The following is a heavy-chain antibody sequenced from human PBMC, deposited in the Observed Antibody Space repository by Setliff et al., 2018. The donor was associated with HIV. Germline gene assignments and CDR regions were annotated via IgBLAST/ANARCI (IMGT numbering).Heavy chain of an antibody. CDR1: GGSISSSSYY. V-gene: IGHV4-39*01. Sequence: LSLTCTVSGGSISSSSYYWGWIRQPPGKGLEWIGSIYYSGSTYSNPSLKSRVTIPADTSKNQISLKLNSVTAADTAVYYCARGIGPLPNWENFYYSMDIWGKGTTVTVSS. CDR2: IYYSGST. CDR3: ARGIGPLPNWENFYYSMDI. D-gene: IGHD1-26*01. J-gene: IGHJ6*03.